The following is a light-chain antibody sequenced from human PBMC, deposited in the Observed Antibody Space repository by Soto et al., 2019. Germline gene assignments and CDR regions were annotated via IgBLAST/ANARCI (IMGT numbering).Light chain of an antibody. Sequence: QAVVTQPPSASGTPGQRVTISCSGSSSNIGRSTVSWYQQLPGTAPKLLIYDNNKRPSGIPDRFSGSKSGTSATLGITGLQTGDEADYYCGTWDSSLSAYVFGTGTKLTVL. CDR1: SSNIGRST. CDR3: GTWDSSLSAYV. CDR2: DNN. J-gene: IGLJ1*01. V-gene: IGLV1-51*01.